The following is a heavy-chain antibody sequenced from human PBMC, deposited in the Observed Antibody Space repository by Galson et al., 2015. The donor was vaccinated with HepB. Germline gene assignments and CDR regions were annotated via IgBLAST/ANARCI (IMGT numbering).Heavy chain of an antibody. D-gene: IGHD4-17*01. CDR2: ISGSGSST. Sequence: SLRLSCAASGFTFSSHAMSWVRQAPGKGLEWVSAISGSGSSTYYADSVKGRFTISRDNSKNTLFLQVNSLGAEDTAVYYCTANYGDYGGVYFDYWGQGTLVTVSS. J-gene: IGHJ4*02. V-gene: IGHV3-23*01. CDR1: GFTFSSHA. CDR3: TANYGDYGGVYFDY.